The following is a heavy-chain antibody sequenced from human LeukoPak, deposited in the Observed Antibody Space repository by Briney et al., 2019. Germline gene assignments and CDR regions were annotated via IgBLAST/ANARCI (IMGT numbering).Heavy chain of an antibody. CDR3: ARGSGFGRLDP. J-gene: IGHJ5*02. CDR2: IYTSGST. D-gene: IGHD6-25*01. CDR1: GRSISSYY. V-gene: IGHV4-4*07. Sequence: PSETLSLTCTVAGRSISSYYWSWIRQPAGKGLEWIGRIYTSGSTNYNPSLKSRVTMPVDTSKNQFSLKLSSVTAADTAVYYCARGSGFGRLDPCGEGTLVTVSS.